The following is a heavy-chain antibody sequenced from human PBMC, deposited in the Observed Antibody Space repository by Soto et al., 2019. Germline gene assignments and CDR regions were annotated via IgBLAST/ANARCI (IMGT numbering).Heavy chain of an antibody. CDR3: ARCSGVEPDDAFDI. V-gene: IGHV1-46*01. Sequence: QVQLVQSGAEVKKPGASVKVSCKASGYTFTSYYMHWVRQAPGQGLEWMGIINPSGGSTSYAQKFQGRVTMTRDTSTSTGYMELSSLRSEDTAVYYFARCSGVEPDDAFDISGQGTMVTVSS. CDR2: INPSGGST. D-gene: IGHD3-3*01. J-gene: IGHJ3*02. CDR1: GYTFTSYY.